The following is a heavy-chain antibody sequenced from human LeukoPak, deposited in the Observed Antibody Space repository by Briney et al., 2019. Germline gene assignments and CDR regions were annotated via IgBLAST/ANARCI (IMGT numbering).Heavy chain of an antibody. CDR1: GYTFTSYD. V-gene: IGHV1-8*01. J-gene: IGHJ6*03. CDR3: ARGDHSSSWYFIYYYYYYMDV. D-gene: IGHD6-13*01. CDR2: MNPNSGNT. Sequence: ASVKVSCKASGYTFTSYDINWVRQATGQGLEWMGWMNPNSGNTGYAQKFQGRVTMTRNTYISTAYMELSSLRSEDTAVYYCARGDHSSSWYFIYYYYYYMDVWGKGTTVTVSS.